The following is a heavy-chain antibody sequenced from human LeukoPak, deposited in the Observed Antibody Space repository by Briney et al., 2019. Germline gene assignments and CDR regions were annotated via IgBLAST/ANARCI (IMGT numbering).Heavy chain of an antibody. Sequence: ASVKVSCKASGYTFTSYGISWVRQAPGQGLEWMGWISAYNGNTNYAQKLQGRVTMTTDTSTSTAYMELRSLRSDDTAVYYCARVRGHCSSTSCYFYYYYGMDVWGQGTMVTVSS. D-gene: IGHD2-2*01. CDR2: ISAYNGNT. CDR3: ARVRGHCSSTSCYFYYYYGMDV. J-gene: IGHJ6*02. V-gene: IGHV1-18*01. CDR1: GYTFTSYG.